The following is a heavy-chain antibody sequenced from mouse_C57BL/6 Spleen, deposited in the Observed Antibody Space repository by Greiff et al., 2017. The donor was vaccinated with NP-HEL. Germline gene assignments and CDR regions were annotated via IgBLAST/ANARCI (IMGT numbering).Heavy chain of an antibody. CDR2: IDPSDSYT. Sequence: QVQLQQSGAELVKPGASVKLSCKASGYTFTSYWMQWVKQRPGQGLEWIGEIDPSDSYTNYNQKFKGKATLTVDTSSSTAYRQLSSLTSEDSAVYYCARSHSYYAMDYWGQGTSVTVSS. CDR1: GYTFTSYW. V-gene: IGHV1-50*01. CDR3: ARSHSYYAMDY. J-gene: IGHJ4*01.